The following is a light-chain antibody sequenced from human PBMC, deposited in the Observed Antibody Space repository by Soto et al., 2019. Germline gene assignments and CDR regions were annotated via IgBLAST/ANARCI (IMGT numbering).Light chain of an antibody. CDR3: QQYYSPLWT. CDR2: WAS. Sequence: DIVMTQSPESLAVSLGERATINCKSSQGVLSSSNNKNDLAWYQQKPGQPPKLLIYWASTRESGVPDRFSGSGSGTDFTLTISSLQAEDVAVYYCQQYYSPLWTFGQGTKVDIK. V-gene: IGKV4-1*01. CDR1: QGVLSSSNNKND. J-gene: IGKJ1*01.